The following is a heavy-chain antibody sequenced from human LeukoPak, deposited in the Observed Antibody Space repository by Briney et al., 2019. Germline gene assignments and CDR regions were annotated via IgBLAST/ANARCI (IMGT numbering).Heavy chain of an antibody. Sequence: WRSLRLSCAASGITFNAIHWVRQAPGKGLEWVALTWYDGSNKYYADSVKGRFTISRDNSNNMVYLHMNSLRADDTAVYYCARELFGSGSCQDYWGQGTLVTVSS. CDR2: TWYDGSNK. D-gene: IGHD3-10*01. V-gene: IGHV3-33*01. J-gene: IGHJ4*02. CDR3: ARELFGSGSCQDY. CDR1: GITFNA.